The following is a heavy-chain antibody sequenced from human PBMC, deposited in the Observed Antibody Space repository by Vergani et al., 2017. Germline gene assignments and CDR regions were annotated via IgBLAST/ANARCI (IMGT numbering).Heavy chain of an antibody. CDR3: AKDLIAARRDY. J-gene: IGHJ4*02. D-gene: IGHD6-6*01. CDR1: GFTFSSYG. V-gene: IGHV3-30*18. CDR2: ISYDGSNK. Sequence: QVQLVESGGGVVQPGRSLRLSCAASGFTFSSYGMHWVRQAPGKGLEWVAVISYDGSNKYYADSVKGRFTISRDNSKNTLYLQMNSLRAEDTAVYYCAKDLIAARRDYWGQGTLVTVSS.